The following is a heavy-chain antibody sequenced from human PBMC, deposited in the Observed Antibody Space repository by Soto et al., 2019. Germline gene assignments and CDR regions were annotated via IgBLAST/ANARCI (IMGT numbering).Heavy chain of an antibody. J-gene: IGHJ4*02. CDR1: GYTFTSYG. D-gene: IGHD6-19*01. V-gene: IGHV1-18*01. CDR3: ARETSVAGFDY. Sequence: ASVKVSCKASGYTFTSYGISWVRQAPGQGLEWMGWISAYNGNTNYAQKLQGRVTMTTDTSSSTAYMELSSLRSDDTAVYYCARETSVAGFDYWGQGTLVTVSS. CDR2: ISAYNGNT.